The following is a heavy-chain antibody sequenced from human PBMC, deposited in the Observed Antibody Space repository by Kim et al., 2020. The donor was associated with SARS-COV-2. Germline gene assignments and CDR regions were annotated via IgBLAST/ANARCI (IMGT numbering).Heavy chain of an antibody. V-gene: IGHV1-69*01. D-gene: IGHD1-26*01. J-gene: IGHJ3*02. CDR3: ARTPIVGATDDI. Sequence: NYAQKFQGRVTITADESTSTAYMELSSLRSEDTAVYYCARTPIVGATDDIWGQGTMVTVSS.